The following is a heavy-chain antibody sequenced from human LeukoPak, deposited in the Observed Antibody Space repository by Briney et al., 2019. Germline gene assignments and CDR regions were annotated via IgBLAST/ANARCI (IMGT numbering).Heavy chain of an antibody. D-gene: IGHD6-19*01. CDR3: AKDDSIWSRSGAEFFQH. Sequence: GGSLRLSCAASGFTFSSYAMSWVRQAPGKGLEWVSAMSGSGDSTYYADSVKGRFSISRDNTKNTLYLQMNSLRAEDTAVYYCAKDDSIWSRSGAEFFQHWARAPWSPSPQ. V-gene: IGHV3-23*01. CDR2: MSGSGDST. CDR1: GFTFSSYA. J-gene: IGHJ1*01.